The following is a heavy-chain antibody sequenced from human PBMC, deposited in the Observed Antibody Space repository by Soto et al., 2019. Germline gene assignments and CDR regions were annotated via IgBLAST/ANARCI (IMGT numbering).Heavy chain of an antibody. CDR2: ISISGDRT. CDR1: RFTFSIYD. Sequence: ALRLSCVASRFTFSIYDMTWVRQAPGKGLEWVAFISISGDRTYYADSVKGRFTISRDNSKNTLYLQMNSLRAEDTALYYCAGPNGYHYGLDVWGQGTTVTVSS. D-gene: IGHD2-8*01. CDR3: AGPNGYHYGLDV. J-gene: IGHJ6*02. V-gene: IGHV3-23*01.